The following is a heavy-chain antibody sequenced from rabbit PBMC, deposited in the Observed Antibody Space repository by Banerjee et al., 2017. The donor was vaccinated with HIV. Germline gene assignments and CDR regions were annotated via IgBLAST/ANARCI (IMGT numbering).Heavy chain of an antibody. CDR3: ARWDPILVALNL. V-gene: IGHV1S40*01. CDR1: GIDFSGYYY. D-gene: IGHD7-1*01. CDR2: IGTGSGDT. Sequence: QSLEESGGGLVQPEGSLTLTCTASGIDFSGYYYMCWVRQAPGKGLEWIACIGTGSGDTVYATWAKGRFTISKASWTTVTLQMTSLTAADTATYFCARWDPILVALNLWGPGTLVTVS. J-gene: IGHJ4*01.